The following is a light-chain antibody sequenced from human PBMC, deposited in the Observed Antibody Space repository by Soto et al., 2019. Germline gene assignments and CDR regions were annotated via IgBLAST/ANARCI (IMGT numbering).Light chain of an antibody. V-gene: IGLV1-44*01. CDR1: SSNIGSNT. J-gene: IGLJ1*01. CDR2: TNN. Sequence: QSVLTQPPSASGAPGQRVTISCSGSSSNIGSNTVNWYQQLPGTAPKLLIYTNNQRPSGVRDRFSGSRSGPSASLAISGLQSEDEADYYCAAWDDSLNGFVFGTGTKLTVL. CDR3: AAWDDSLNGFV.